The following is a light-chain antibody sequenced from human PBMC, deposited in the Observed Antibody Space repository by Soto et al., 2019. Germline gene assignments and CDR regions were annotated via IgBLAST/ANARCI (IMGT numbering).Light chain of an antibody. CDR3: QSYDSSLSGSG. CDR2: GNS. CDR1: SSNIGAGYD. J-gene: IGLJ1*01. Sequence: QSVLTQPPSVSGAPGQRVTISCTGSSSNIGAGYDVHWYQQLPGTAPKLLIYGNSNRPSGVPDRFSGSKSGTSASLAITGVQGEDEADYYFQSYDSSLSGSGFGTGTKVTVL. V-gene: IGLV1-40*01.